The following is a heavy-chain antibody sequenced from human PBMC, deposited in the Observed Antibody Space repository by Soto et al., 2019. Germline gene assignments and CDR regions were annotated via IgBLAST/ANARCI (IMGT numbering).Heavy chain of an antibody. Sequence: GGSLRLSCAASGFTFSSYAMSWVRQAPGKGLEWVSAISGSGGGTYYADSVKGRFTISRDNAKNTLFLQMNSLRVEDMAVYYCAQTLSSSATGYWGQGTLVTVSS. J-gene: IGHJ4*02. V-gene: IGHV3-23*01. CDR2: ISGSGGGT. CDR1: GFTFSSYA. D-gene: IGHD2-15*01. CDR3: AQTLSSSATGY.